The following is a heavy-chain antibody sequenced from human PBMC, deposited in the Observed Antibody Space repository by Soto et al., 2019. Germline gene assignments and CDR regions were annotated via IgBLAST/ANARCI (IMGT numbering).Heavy chain of an antibody. V-gene: IGHV3-15*01. CDR2: IKSKTAGGTT. Sequence: XGSLRLSCAASGFTFSNGWMSWVRQAQGKGLEWVGRIKSKTAGGTTDYAALVKVRFTNSRDDSKKTLYLQMTSLKTEDTGVYYCNSDVRFFDFWGQGTLVTVSS. CDR3: NSDVRFFDF. J-gene: IGHJ4*02. D-gene: IGHD3-16*02. CDR1: GFTFSNGW.